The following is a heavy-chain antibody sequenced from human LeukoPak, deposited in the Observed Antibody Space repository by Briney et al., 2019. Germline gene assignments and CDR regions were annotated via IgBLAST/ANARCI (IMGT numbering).Heavy chain of an antibody. J-gene: IGHJ4*02. CDR2: ISGSGGTT. D-gene: IGHD1-26*01. CDR1: GFTFSSYA. V-gene: IGHV3-23*01. CDR3: AKGRSGSPGRYFDY. Sequence: PGESLRLSCVASGFTFSSYAMSWVRQAPAKGLEWVSAISGSGGTTFYADSVKGRFTISRDNSKNTLYLQMNSLRAEDTAVYYCAKGRSGSPGRYFDYWGQGTLVTVSS.